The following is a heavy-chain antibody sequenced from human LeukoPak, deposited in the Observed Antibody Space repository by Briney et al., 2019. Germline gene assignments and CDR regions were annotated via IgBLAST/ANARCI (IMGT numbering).Heavy chain of an antibody. Sequence: PGGSLRLSCAASGFTFDDYAMHWVRQAPGKGLEWVSLISWDGGSTYYADSVKGRFTISRDNSKNSLYLQMNSLRAEDTALYYCAKDIHLRIAAAGHYHYYMDVWGKGTTVTVSS. J-gene: IGHJ6*03. V-gene: IGHV3-43D*04. CDR2: ISWDGGST. CDR3: AKDIHLRIAAAGHYHYYMDV. D-gene: IGHD6-13*01. CDR1: GFTFDDYA.